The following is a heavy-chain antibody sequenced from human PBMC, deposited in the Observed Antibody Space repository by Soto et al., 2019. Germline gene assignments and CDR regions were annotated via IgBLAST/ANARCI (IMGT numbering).Heavy chain of an antibody. V-gene: IGHV3-21*01. CDR3: ARDTNLGAGYYYY. CDR2: ISSSSSYI. D-gene: IGHD3-9*01. CDR1: VFTFSSYS. Sequence: PWWSLRLSCSASVFTFSSYSMNWVRQAPGKGLEWVSSISSSSSYIYYADSVKGRFTISRDNAKNSLHLQMNSLRAEDTAVYYCARDTNLGAGYYYYWGQGTLVTVSS. J-gene: IGHJ4*02.